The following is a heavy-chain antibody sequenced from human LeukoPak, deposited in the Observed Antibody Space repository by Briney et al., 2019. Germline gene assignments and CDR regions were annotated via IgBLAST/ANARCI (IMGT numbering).Heavy chain of an antibody. J-gene: IGHJ5*02. D-gene: IGHD2-15*01. CDR1: GYTFTSYG. CDR3: ARVVVEGGNTWFDP. CDR2: ISANNGNT. Sequence: ASVKVSCKAPGYTFTSYGITWVRQAPGQGLEWMGWISANNGNTNYAQNLQGRVTMTTDTSTSTVYMELRSLRSDDTAVYYCARVVVEGGNTWFDPWGQGTLVTVSS. V-gene: IGHV1-18*01.